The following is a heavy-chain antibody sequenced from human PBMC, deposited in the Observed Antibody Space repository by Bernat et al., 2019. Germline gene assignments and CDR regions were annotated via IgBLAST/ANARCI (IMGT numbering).Heavy chain of an antibody. J-gene: IGHJ6*02. CDR3: AKDPPNYDFWSGPTGNYGMDV. D-gene: IGHD3-3*01. Sequence: QVQLVESGGGVVQPGRSLRLSCAASGFTFSSYGMHWVRQAPGKGLEWVAVISYDGSNKYYADSVKGRFTISRDKSKNTLYLQMNSLRAEDTAVYYCAKDPPNYDFWSGPTGNYGMDVWGQGTTVTVSS. V-gene: IGHV3-30*18. CDR1: GFTFSSYG. CDR2: ISYDGSNK.